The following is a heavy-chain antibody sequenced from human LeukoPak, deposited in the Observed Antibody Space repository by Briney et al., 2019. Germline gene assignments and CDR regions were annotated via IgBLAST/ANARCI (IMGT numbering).Heavy chain of an antibody. D-gene: IGHD1-26*01. CDR2: IYSNETT. CDR3: ATAEKWDHFYIDV. J-gene: IGHJ6*03. Sequence: SETLSLTCTVSGGSISSYYWNWIRQPPGKGLEWIAYIYSNETTKYNPSLKSRVTISVDTSKNQFSLNLRSVTAADTAVYYCATAEKWDHFYIDVWGKGITVTISS. CDR1: GGSISSYY. V-gene: IGHV4-59*01.